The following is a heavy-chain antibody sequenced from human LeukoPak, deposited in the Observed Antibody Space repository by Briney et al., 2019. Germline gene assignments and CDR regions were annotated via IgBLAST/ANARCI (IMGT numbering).Heavy chain of an antibody. V-gene: IGHV4-61*01. CDR3: ARQSQEWSSGWPENYWYFDL. J-gene: IGHJ2*01. CDR2: IYYSGST. Sequence: PSETLSLTCTVSGGSFSSGSHYWSWIRQPPGKGLEWIGYIYYSGSTNYNPSLESRVTISVDTSKNQCSLKLNFVTAADTAVYYCARQSQEWSSGWPENYWYFDLWGRGTLVTVSS. D-gene: IGHD6-19*01. CDR1: GGSFSSGSHY.